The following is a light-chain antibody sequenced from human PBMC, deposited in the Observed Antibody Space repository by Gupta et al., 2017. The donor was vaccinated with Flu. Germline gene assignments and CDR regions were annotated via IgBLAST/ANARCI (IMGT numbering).Light chain of an antibody. CDR2: EVS. Sequence: QSALTQPASVSGSPGQSITISCTGTSSDVCGYNYVSWYQQHPGKAPKLMIYEVSNRPSGVSNRFSGSKSGNTASLTISELQAEDEADYYCSSYTSSSTHYVFGTGTKVTVL. CDR1: SSDVCGYNY. CDR3: SSYTSSSTHYV. V-gene: IGLV2-14*01. J-gene: IGLJ1*01.